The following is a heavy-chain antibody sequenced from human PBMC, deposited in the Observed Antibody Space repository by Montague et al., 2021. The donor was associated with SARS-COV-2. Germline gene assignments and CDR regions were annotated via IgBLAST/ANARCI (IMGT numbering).Heavy chain of an antibody. CDR1: GGSISSYY. D-gene: IGHD2-15*01. CDR2: ISSSGSTI. Sequence: LSLTCTVSGGSISSYYWSWVRQAPGKGLEWVSYISSSGSTIYYADSVKGRFTISRDNAKNSLYLQMNSLRVEDTAVYYCAATSGDIVVVVAAYYGMDVWGQGTTVTVSS. J-gene: IGHJ6*02. V-gene: IGHV3-48*03. CDR3: AATSGDIVVVVAAYYGMDV.